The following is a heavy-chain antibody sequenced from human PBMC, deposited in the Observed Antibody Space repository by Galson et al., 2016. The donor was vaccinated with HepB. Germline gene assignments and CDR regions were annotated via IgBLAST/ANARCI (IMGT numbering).Heavy chain of an antibody. Sequence: SLRLSCAASGFTFSTYGMHWVRQAPGKGLEWVAIISYTVTKKNYTDSVKGRFTISRDNSKNTLYLQMNSLRAEDTAVYYCARDKRDFYDSSDDYYYFAMDVWGQGTTVTVSS. D-gene: IGHD3-22*01. V-gene: IGHV3-30*03. J-gene: IGHJ6*02. CDR2: ISYTVTKK. CDR3: ARDKRDFYDSSDDYYYFAMDV. CDR1: GFTFSTYG.